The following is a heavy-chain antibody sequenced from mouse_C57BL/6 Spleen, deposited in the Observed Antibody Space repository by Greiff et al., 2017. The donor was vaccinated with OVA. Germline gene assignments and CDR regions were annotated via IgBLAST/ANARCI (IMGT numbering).Heavy chain of an antibody. D-gene: IGHD4-1*01. CDR2: ISSGSSTI. CDR1: GFTFSDYG. Sequence: EVKLQESGGGLVKPGGSLKLSCAASGFTFSDYGMHWVRQAPEKGLEWVAYISSGSSTIYYADTVKGRFTISRDNAKNTLFLQMTSLRSEDTAMYYCARKKTGTLDYWGQGTTLTVSS. CDR3: ARKKTGTLDY. V-gene: IGHV5-17*01. J-gene: IGHJ2*01.